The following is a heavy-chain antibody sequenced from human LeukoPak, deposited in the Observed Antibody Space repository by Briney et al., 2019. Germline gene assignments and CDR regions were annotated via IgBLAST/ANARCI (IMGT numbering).Heavy chain of an antibody. CDR3: ARDVYRFGALLGYYYYMDV. CDR1: GGSISSGGYY. V-gene: IGHV4-30-2*01. CDR2: IYHSGST. J-gene: IGHJ6*03. Sequence: SQTLSLTCTVSGGSISSGGYYWSWIRQPPGKGLEWIRYIYHSGSTYYNPSLKSRVTISVDRSKNQFSLKLSSVTAADTAVYYCARDVYRFGALLGYYYYMDVWGKGTTVTVSS. D-gene: IGHD3-10*01.